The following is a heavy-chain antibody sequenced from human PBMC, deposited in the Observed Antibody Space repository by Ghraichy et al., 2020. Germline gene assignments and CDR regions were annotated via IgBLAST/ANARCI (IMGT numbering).Heavy chain of an antibody. V-gene: IGHV3-21*01. J-gene: IGHJ6*02. CDR1: GFTFSSYS. CDR3: ARGEFGFRYYYYGMDV. Sequence: GGSLRLSCAASGFTFSSYSMNWVRQAPGKGLEWVSSISSSSSYIYYADSVKGRFTISRDNAKNSLYLQMNSLRAEDTAVYYCARGEFGFRYYYYGMDVWGQGTTVTVSS. CDR2: ISSSSSYI. D-gene: IGHD3-16*01.